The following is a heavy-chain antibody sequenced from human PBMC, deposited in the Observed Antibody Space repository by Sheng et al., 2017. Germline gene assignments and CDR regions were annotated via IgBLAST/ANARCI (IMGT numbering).Heavy chain of an antibody. CDR2: IVRSGDRT. CDR1: GFTFSGYD. V-gene: IGHV3-23*04. J-gene: IGHJ4*02. CDR3: ATSGHDYGDHGVFDH. Sequence: EVQLVESGGGLVQPGGTLRLSCTASGFTFSGYDMSWVRQAPGKGLEWVSVIVRSGDRTYYTDSVNGRFTISRDNSKNTLYLQMNSLRVEDTAVYYCATSGHDYGDHGVFDHWGQGTLVTVSS. D-gene: IGHD4-17*01.